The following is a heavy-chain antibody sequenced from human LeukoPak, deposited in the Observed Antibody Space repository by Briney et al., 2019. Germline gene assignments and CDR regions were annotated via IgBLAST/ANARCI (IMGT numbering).Heavy chain of an antibody. Sequence: GGSLRLSCAASGFTFSSYGMSWVRQAPGKGLERVSAISGSGGSTYYADSVKGRFTISRDNSKNTLYLQMNSLRAEDTALYYCAKDPYSSNWYNWFDPWGHGTLVTVSS. D-gene: IGHD6-13*01. CDR3: AKDPYSSNWYNWFDP. V-gene: IGHV3-23*01. J-gene: IGHJ5*02. CDR2: ISGSGGST. CDR1: GFTFSSYG.